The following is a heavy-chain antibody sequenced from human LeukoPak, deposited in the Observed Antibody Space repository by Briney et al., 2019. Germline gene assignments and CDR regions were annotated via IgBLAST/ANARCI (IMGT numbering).Heavy chain of an antibody. D-gene: IGHD2-2*01. CDR2: IYSGGST. CDR3: ARDSSTSNDAFDI. V-gene: IGHV3-66*02. J-gene: IGHJ3*02. CDR1: GFTVSSNY. Sequence: GGSLRLSCAASGFTVSSNYMSWVRQAPGKGLEWVPVIYSGGSTYYADSVKGRFTISRDNSKNTLYLQMNSLRAEDTAVYYCARDSSTSNDAFDIWGQGTMVTVSS.